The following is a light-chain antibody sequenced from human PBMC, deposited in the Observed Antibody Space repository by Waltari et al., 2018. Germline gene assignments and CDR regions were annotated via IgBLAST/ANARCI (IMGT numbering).Light chain of an antibody. J-gene: IGKJ4*01. V-gene: IGKV1-9*01. CDR1: QVISSY. CDR3: QQLNSYPLT. Sequence: DIQLTQYPFFLSSSVGDRLNITCRASQVISSYFAWYQVSPGKAPKLLIYSASTLQSGVPSRFSGSGSGTYFTLTISSLQPEDFATYYCQQLNSYPLTFGGGTKLEIK. CDR2: SAS.